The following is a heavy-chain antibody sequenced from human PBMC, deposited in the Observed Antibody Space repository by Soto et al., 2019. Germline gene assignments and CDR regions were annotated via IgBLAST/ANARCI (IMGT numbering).Heavy chain of an antibody. J-gene: IGHJ6*03. CDR1: GGSFSGYY. CDR2: INHSGST. CDR3: ARGSLYGSGSYYMDV. V-gene: IGHV4-34*01. Sequence: SETLSLTCAVYGGSFSGYYWSWIRQPPGKGLEWIGEINHSGSTNYNPSLKSRVTLSVDTSKNQSSLKLSSVTAADTAVYYCARGSLYGSGSYYMDVWGKGTTVTVSS. D-gene: IGHD3-10*01.